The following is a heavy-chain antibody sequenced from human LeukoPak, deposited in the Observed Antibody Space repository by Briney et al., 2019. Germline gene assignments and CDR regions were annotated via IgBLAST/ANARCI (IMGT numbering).Heavy chain of an antibody. D-gene: IGHD2-2*01. J-gene: IGHJ4*02. CDR2: ISAYNGNT. CDR1: GYRFTSYG. Sequence: ASVKVSCKASGYRFTSYGISWVRQAPGQGLEWMAWISAYNGNTNYAQKFRGRVIMTTDTSTSTAYMELRSLRSDDTAVYYCARDPDCSSTRCSESPFDYWGQGTLVTVSS. CDR3: ARDPDCSSTRCSESPFDY. V-gene: IGHV1-18*01.